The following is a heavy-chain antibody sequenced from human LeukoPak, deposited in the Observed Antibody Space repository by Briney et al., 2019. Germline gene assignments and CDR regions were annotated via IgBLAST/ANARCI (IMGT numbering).Heavy chain of an antibody. Sequence: GGALRLSCAASGFTFSSYGMRWVRQAPGKGLEWVAFIRDDGSNKYYADSVKGRFTISRDNSKDTLYLKMNSLRAEDTAVYYCVKLTAAETYYYYYYMDVWGKGTPVTISS. CDR3: VKLTAAETYYYYYYMDV. CDR2: IRDDGSNK. CDR1: GFTFSSYG. J-gene: IGHJ6*03. V-gene: IGHV3-30*02. D-gene: IGHD6-13*01.